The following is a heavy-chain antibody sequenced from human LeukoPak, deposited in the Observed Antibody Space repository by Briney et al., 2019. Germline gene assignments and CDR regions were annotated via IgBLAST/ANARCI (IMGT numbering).Heavy chain of an antibody. CDR1: GGSISSSSYY. J-gene: IGHJ4*02. CDR3: ARVRWLRIPVYFDY. D-gene: IGHD5-12*01. V-gene: IGHV4-39*07. Sequence: ASETLSLTCTVSGGSISSSSYYWGWIRQPPGKGLEWIGSIYYSGSTYYNPSLKSRVTISVDTSKNQFSLKLSSVTAADTAVYYCARVRWLRIPVYFDYWAREPWSPSPQ. CDR2: IYYSGST.